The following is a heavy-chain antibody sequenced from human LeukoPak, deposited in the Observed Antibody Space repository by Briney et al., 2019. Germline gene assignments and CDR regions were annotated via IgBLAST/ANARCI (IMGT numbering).Heavy chain of an antibody. J-gene: IGHJ6*02. CDR2: MNPNSGNT. V-gene: IGHV1-8*01. Sequence: ASVKVSCKASGYTFTSCDINWVRQAAGQGLEWMGWMNPNSGNTGYAQKFQGRVTMTRNTSISTAYMELSSLRSEDTAVYYCASAYCGGDCYSPGATNYYYYGMDVWGQGTTVTVSS. CDR3: ASAYCGGDCYSPGATNYYYYGMDV. CDR1: GYTFTSCD. D-gene: IGHD2-21*02.